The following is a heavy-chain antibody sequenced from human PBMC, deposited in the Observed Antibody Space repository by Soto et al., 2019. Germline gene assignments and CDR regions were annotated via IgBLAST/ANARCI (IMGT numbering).Heavy chain of an antibody. CDR3: VRPLGLQSNYGVDV. J-gene: IGHJ6*02. CDR2: IYPGDSDT. V-gene: IGHV5-51*01. D-gene: IGHD4-4*01. Sequence: ESLKISCKGSGYTFVNYWIGWVRQMPGKGLEWMGTIYPGDSDTRYSPSFEGQVTISADESINTAYPQWSSLQPSDTAVYYCVRPLGLQSNYGVDVWGQGTAVTVSS. CDR1: GYTFVNYW.